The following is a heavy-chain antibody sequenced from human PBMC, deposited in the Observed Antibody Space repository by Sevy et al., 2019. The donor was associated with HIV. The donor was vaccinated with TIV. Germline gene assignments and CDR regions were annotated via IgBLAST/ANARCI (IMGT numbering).Heavy chain of an antibody. CDR3: ATGTTDSSISWVFDV. D-gene: IGHD6-13*01. Sequence: GGSLRLSCAASGFTFFSHVMSWVRQAPGKGLEWVSGLSGSGGTTYYADSVKGRFSISRDNSMNKLYLQMSSLGIEDTAVYYCATGTTDSSISWVFDVWGQGTMVTVSS. CDR1: GFTFFSHV. CDR2: LSGSGGTT. V-gene: IGHV3-23*01. J-gene: IGHJ3*01.